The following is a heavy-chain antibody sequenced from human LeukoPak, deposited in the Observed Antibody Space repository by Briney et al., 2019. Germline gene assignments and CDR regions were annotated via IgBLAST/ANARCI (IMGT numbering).Heavy chain of an antibody. D-gene: IGHD2/OR15-2a*01. V-gene: IGHV3-7*01. Sequence: PGGSLRLSCAASRFTFNNYAMSWVRQPPGKGLEWVANIKQDGSEEYYVDSVKGRFTISRDNAKNSLILQMNSLRAEDTAVYYCARLYDDCTRSTCLWYFDYWGQGTLVTVSS. J-gene: IGHJ4*02. CDR3: ARLYDDCTRSTCLWYFDY. CDR2: IKQDGSEE. CDR1: RFTFNNYA.